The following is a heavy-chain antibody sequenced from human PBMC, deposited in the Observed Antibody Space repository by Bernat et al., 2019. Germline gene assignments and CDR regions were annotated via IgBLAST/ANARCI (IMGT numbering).Heavy chain of an antibody. CDR3: AKGTTSGYYYPFDC. D-gene: IGHD3-22*01. J-gene: IGHJ4*02. CDR1: GFTFGSYG. Sequence: HRGGSLRLSCAASGFTFGSYGMSWVRQPPGKGLEWVSGISGSGGSTYYPDSVKGRFTISRDNSKNTLYLEMNSLRAEDTAVYYCAKGTTSGYYYPFDCWGQGTLVTVSS. CDR2: ISGSGGST. V-gene: IGHV3-23*01.